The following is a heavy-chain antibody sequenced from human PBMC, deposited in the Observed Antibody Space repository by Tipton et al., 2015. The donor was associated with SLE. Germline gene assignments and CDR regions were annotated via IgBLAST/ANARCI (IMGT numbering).Heavy chain of an antibody. J-gene: IGHJ4*02. V-gene: IGHV3-7*03. CDR1: GFTFSSYA. Sequence: SLRLSCAASGFTFSSYAMSWVRQAPGKGLEWVANIKQDGSEKYYVDSVKGRFTISRDNAKNSLYLQMNSLRAEDTAVYYCARGANSSGSADFDYWGQGTLVTVSS. CDR2: IKQDGSEK. CDR3: ARGANSSGSADFDY. D-gene: IGHD6-19*01.